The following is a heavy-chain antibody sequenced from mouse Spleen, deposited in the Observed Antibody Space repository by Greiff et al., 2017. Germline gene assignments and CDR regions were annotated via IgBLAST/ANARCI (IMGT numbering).Heavy chain of an antibody. Sequence: QVQLKESGAELVRPGASVTLSCKASGYTFTDYEMHWVKQTPVHGLEWIGAIDPETGGTAYNQKFKGKAILTADKSSSTAYMELRSLTSEDSAVYYCTSTVVAPYYFDYWGQGTTLTVSS. V-gene: IGHV1-15*01. CDR2: IDPETGGT. CDR1: GYTFTDYE. J-gene: IGHJ2*01. CDR3: TSTVVAPYYFDY. D-gene: IGHD1-1*01.